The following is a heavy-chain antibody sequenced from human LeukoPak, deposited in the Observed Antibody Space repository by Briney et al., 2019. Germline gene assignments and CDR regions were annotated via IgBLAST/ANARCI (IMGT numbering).Heavy chain of an antibody. CDR1: GGSTSSHY. CDR3: ARGGAEPYYDFWSGYYTGPSGFDY. V-gene: IGHV4-59*11. CDR2: IYYSGST. J-gene: IGHJ4*02. Sequence: PSETLSLTCTVSGGSTSSHYWSWIRQPPGKGLEWIGYIYYSGSTNYNPSLKSRVTISVDTSKNQFSLKLSSVTAADTAVYYCARGGAEPYYDFWSGYYTGPSGFDYWGQGTLVTVSS. D-gene: IGHD3-3*01.